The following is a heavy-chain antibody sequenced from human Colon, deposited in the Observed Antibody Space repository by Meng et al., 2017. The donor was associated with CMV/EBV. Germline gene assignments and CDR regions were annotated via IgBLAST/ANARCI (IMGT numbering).Heavy chain of an antibody. CDR1: GYSFTAYY. CDR2: SHPTGGSR. J-gene: IGHJ4*02. D-gene: IGHD5-18*01. CDR3: ARALGDSYGRGFLDY. Sequence: QVQPVQSGAEVKKPAASVTTSCTASGYSFTAYYIHWVRQAPGQGLEWMGVSHPTGGSRNYAQKFQGRVTMTRDTSTAIEYMELSSLGFDDTAVYFCARALGDSYGRGFLDYWGQGTLVTVSS. V-gene: IGHV1-46*01.